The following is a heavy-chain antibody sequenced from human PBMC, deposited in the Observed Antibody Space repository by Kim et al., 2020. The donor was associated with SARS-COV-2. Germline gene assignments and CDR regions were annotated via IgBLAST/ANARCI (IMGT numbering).Heavy chain of an antibody. CDR3: ARERGNSYGFDY. Sequence: SVKVSCKASGGTFSNYVFSWVRQAPGQGLAWIGGISPIFGKANYAQNFQGRVTMTADESTTTVFLELDSLRSDDTAVYYCARERGNSYGFDYWGQGTLV. CDR1: GGTFSNYV. D-gene: IGHD1-26*01. J-gene: IGHJ4*02. V-gene: IGHV1-69*13. CDR2: ISPIFGKA.